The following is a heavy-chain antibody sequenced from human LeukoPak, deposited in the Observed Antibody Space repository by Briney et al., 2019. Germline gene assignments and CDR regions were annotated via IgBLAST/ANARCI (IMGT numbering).Heavy chain of an antibody. D-gene: IGHD2-2*02. V-gene: IGHV4-4*02. J-gene: IGHJ4*02. CDR2: IYHSGLT. Sequence: SESLSLTCAVSGGSISSSNWWSWVRQPPGKGLEWIGEIYHSGLTNYNPSLKSRVTISVDKSKNQFSLKLSSVTAADTAVYYCARTAIAGRQYYFDYWGQGTLVTVSS. CDR1: GGSISSSNW. CDR3: ARTAIAGRQYYFDY.